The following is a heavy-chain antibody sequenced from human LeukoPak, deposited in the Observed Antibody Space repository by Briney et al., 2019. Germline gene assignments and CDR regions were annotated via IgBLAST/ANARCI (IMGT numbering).Heavy chain of an antibody. V-gene: IGHV3-48*03. D-gene: IGHD6-19*01. CDR2: ISSSASTR. CDR1: GFTFSSYE. J-gene: IGHJ4*02. CDR3: AREIVSSVAGNFDY. Sequence: PGGSLRLSCAASGFTFSSYEMNWVRQAPGKGLEWFSYISSSASTRTYADSVKGRFTISRDNGKNSLYLEMNSLRAEDTAVYYCAREIVSSVAGNFDYWGQGTLVTVSS.